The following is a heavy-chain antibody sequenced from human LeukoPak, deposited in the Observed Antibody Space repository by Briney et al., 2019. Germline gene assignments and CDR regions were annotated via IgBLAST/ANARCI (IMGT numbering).Heavy chain of an antibody. D-gene: IGHD3-22*01. Sequence: PGGSLRLPCAASGFTFSSYAMSWVRQAPGKGLEWVSAISGSGGSTYYADSVKGRFTISRDNSKNTLYLQMNSLRAEDTAVYYCAKPLLNAKYDSSGYYVGYFDYWGQGTLVTVSS. V-gene: IGHV3-23*01. CDR1: GFTFSSYA. J-gene: IGHJ4*02. CDR2: ISGSGGST. CDR3: AKPLLNAKYDSSGYYVGYFDY.